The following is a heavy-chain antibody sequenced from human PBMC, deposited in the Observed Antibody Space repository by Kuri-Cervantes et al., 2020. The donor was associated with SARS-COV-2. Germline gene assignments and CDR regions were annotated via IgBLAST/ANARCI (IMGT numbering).Heavy chain of an antibody. CDR1: GYTFTGYY. V-gene: IGHV1-2*02. Sequence: ASVKVSCKASGYTFTGYYMHWVRQAPGQGLEWMGWINPNSGGTNYAQKLQGRVTMTRDTSISTAYMELSRLRSDNTAVYYCARPERFFGVVIPQGGAFDIWGQGTMVTVSS. CDR2: INPNSGGT. D-gene: IGHD3-3*01. J-gene: IGHJ3*02. CDR3: ARPERFFGVVIPQGGAFDI.